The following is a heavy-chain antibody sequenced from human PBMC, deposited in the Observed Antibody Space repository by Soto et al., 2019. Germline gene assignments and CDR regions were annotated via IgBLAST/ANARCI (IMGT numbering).Heavy chain of an antibody. Sequence: GGSLRLSCAASGLTFSNYDMHWVRQATGKGLEWVSAIGTAGDTYYPGSVKGRFTISRENAKNSLYLQMNSLRAEDTAVYYCARGYSSSWYPSRLDCWGQGTLVTVSS. CDR1: GLTFSNYD. CDR2: IGTAGDT. CDR3: ARGYSSSWYPSRLDC. J-gene: IGHJ4*02. V-gene: IGHV3-13*01. D-gene: IGHD6-13*01.